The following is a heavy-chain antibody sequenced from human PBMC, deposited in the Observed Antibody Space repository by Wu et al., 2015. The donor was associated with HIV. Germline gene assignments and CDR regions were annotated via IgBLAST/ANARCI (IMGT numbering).Heavy chain of an antibody. CDR2: FDPRNGKT. D-gene: IGHD3-10*01. V-gene: IGHV1-24*01. CDR3: TTLRGGYYAGSDIPAAFDI. Sequence: QDLLVQSGAEVKKPGASVRVACKVFGYSLADLSMHWVRQAPGKGLEWMGGFDPRNGKTIYAQKFQGRVTMTEDTSTDTAYVELRSLRFEDTAVYYCTTLRGGYYAGSDIPAAFDIWGQGTMVTVSS. J-gene: IGHJ3*02. CDR1: GYSLADLS.